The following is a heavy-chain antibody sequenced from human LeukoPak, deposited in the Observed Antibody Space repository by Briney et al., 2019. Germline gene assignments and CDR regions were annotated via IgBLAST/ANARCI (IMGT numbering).Heavy chain of an antibody. V-gene: IGHV4-59*08. D-gene: IGHD7-27*01. CDR1: GGSISGYY. Sequence: SETLSLTCTVSGGSISGYYWSWIRQPPGKGLEYIGYIYSSGRTNYNPSLKGRVTMSVDTSKNQVSLRVTSVTAADTAVYYCTRHTSYRNWGDFDYWGQGTLVTVSS. CDR3: TRHTSYRNWGDFDY. J-gene: IGHJ4*02. CDR2: IYSSGRT.